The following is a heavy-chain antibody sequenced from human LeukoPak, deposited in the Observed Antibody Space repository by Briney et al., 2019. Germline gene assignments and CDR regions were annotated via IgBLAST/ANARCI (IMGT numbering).Heavy chain of an antibody. V-gene: IGHV3-30-3*01. J-gene: IGHJ5*02. CDR2: ISYDGSNK. CDR1: GFTFSSYA. D-gene: IGHD3-9*01. Sequence: GRSLRLSCAASGFTFSSYAMHWVRQAPGKGLEWVAVISYDGSNKYYADSVKGRFTISRDNSKNTLYLQMNSLRAEDTAVYYCGRDSPSLTGYYMGGNNWFDPWGQGTLVTVSS. CDR3: GRDSPSLTGYYMGGNNWFDP.